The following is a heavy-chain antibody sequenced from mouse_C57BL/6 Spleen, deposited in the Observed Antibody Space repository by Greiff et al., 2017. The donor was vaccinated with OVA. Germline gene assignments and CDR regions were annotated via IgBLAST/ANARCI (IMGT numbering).Heavy chain of an antibody. J-gene: IGHJ2*01. CDR3: ARGSYDGYYVSIFDY. Sequence: EVQLQQSGPELVKPGASVKIPCKASGYTFTDYNMDWVKQSHGKSLEWIGDINPNNGGTIYNQKFKGKATLTVDKSSSTAYMELRSLTSEDTAVYYCARGSYDGYYVSIFDYWGQGTTLTVSS. D-gene: IGHD2-3*01. CDR2: INPNNGGT. CDR1: GYTFTDYN. V-gene: IGHV1-18*01.